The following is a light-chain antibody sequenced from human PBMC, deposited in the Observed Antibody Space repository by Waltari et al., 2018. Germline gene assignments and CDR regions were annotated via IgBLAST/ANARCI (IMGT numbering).Light chain of an antibody. J-gene: IGLJ2*01. CDR3: CSYAGGTTFL. Sequence: QSALTQPASVSGSLGQSITISCTGSGSELDIYHLVSWYQQYPGKAPKLIIYEGDERPSGVSDRFSGSKSGNTASLTISGLQADDEAEYHCCSYAGGTTFLFGGGTKVTVL. V-gene: IGLV2-23*03. CDR1: GSELDIYHL. CDR2: EGD.